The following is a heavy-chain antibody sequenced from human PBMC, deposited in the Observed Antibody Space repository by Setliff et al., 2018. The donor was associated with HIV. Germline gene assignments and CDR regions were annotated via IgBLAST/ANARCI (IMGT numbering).Heavy chain of an antibody. CDR2: INHSGST. J-gene: IGHJ5*02. CDR3: ARGGRYYLPGIAVAGIQRNWFDP. CDR1: GGSFSGYY. Sequence: SETLSLTCAVYGGSFSGYYWNWIRQPPGNGLEWIGEINHSGSTKYNPSLKSRVTISVDMSKNQFSLKLTSVTAADTAVYYCARGGRYYLPGIAVAGIQRNWFDPWVPETLLVTVSS. D-gene: IGHD6-19*01. V-gene: IGHV4-34*01.